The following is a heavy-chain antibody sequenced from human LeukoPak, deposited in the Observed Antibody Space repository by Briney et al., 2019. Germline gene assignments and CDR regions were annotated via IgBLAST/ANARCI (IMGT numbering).Heavy chain of an antibody. D-gene: IGHD6-13*01. J-gene: IGHJ4*02. V-gene: IGHV1-2*02. Sequence: ASVKVSCKTSGYTLTGHHMHWVRQAPGQSLEWVGWINPTSGGTRYAQNFQGRVTMTRDTSINTVYMELSRLTSDDTALYYCARHSSTYLDFWGQGTLVTVSS. CDR1: GYTLTGHH. CDR2: INPTSGGT. CDR3: ARHSSTYLDF.